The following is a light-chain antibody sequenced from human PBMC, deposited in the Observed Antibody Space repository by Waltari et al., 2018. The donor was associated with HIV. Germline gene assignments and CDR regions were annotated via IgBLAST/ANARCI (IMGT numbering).Light chain of an antibody. CDR3: CSYAVEKYL. Sequence: QSALTQPASVSGSPGQSVTVSCTGSSRDVGYYDYVSWFQQHSNKAPKLIFYDVDKRPSGVSARFSGSRSGNTASLTISGLQPEDEADYYCCSYAVEKYLFGSGTKVTVL. V-gene: IGLV2-23*02. J-gene: IGLJ1*01. CDR1: SRDVGYYDY. CDR2: DVD.